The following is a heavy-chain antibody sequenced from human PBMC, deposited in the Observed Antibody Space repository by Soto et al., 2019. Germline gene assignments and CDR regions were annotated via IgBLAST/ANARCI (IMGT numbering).Heavy chain of an antibody. J-gene: IGHJ4*02. Sequence: QVQLVESGGGVVQPARSLRLSCAASGFIIGSYGMHWVRQAPGKGLEWVAVITYDGSNKYYADSVRGRFSISRDNSRNTVYLQMHSLRAEDTAVYYCAKDPKATGTHYWGRGTLVTVSS. CDR3: AKDPKATGTHY. CDR1: GFIIGSYG. CDR2: ITYDGSNK. D-gene: IGHD1-1*01. V-gene: IGHV3-30*18.